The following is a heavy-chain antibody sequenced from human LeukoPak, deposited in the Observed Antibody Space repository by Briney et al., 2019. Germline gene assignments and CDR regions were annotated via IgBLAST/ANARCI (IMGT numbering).Heavy chain of an antibody. CDR2: IYTSGST. J-gene: IGHJ4*02. CDR1: GGSISSGSYY. V-gene: IGHV4-61*02. CDR3: ARLTHYYDSSGYYYEGPVFDY. D-gene: IGHD3-22*01. Sequence: SETLSLTCTVSGGSISSGSYYWSWIRQPAGTGLEWIGRIYTSGSTNYNPSLKSRVTISVDTSKNQFSLKLSSVTAADTAVYYCARLTHYYDSSGYYYEGPVFDYWGQGTLVTVSS.